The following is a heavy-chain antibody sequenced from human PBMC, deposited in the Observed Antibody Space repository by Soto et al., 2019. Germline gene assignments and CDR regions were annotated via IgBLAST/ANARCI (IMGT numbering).Heavy chain of an antibody. D-gene: IGHD3-22*01. CDR3: ARSPSITMIVVAQVSFDY. CDR2: IYYSGST. CDR1: GGSISSGDYY. Sequence: QVQLQESGPGLVKPSQTLSLTCTVSGGSISSGDYYWSWIRQPPVKGLEWIGYIYYSGSTYYNPSLKSRVTISVDTSKNQFSLKLSSVTAADTAVYYCARSPSITMIVVAQVSFDYWGQGTLVTVSS. V-gene: IGHV4-30-4*01. J-gene: IGHJ4*02.